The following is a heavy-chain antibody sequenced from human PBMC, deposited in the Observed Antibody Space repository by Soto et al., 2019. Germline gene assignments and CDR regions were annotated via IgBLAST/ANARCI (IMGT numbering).Heavy chain of an antibody. J-gene: IGHJ4*02. Sequence: SETLSLTCTVSGGSISSGGYYWSWIRQHPGKGLEWIGYIYYSGSTYYNPSLKSRVTISVDTSKNQFSLKLSSVTAADTAVYYCARAPAEDYDILTGYGAPDYWGQGTLVTVYS. CDR1: GGSISSGGYY. D-gene: IGHD3-9*01. CDR3: ARAPAEDYDILTGYGAPDY. CDR2: IYYSGST. V-gene: IGHV4-31*03.